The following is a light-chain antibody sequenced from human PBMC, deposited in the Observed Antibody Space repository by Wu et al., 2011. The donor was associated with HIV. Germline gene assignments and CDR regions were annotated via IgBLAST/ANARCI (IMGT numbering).Light chain of an antibody. CDR2: KAS. CDR3: QQYNSYWGT. CDR1: QSISSW. J-gene: IGKJ1*01. Sequence: DIQMTQSPSTLSASVGDRVTITCRASQSISSWLAWYQQKPGKAPKLLIYKASSLESGVPSRFSGSGSGTEFTLTISSLQPDDFATYYCQQYNSYWGTFGQGTKGGNQT. V-gene: IGKV1-5*03.